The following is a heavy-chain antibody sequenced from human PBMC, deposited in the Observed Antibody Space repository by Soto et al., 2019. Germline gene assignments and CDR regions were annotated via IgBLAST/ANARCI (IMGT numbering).Heavy chain of an antibody. CDR2: IYYSGST. D-gene: IGHD6-6*01. Sequence: SETLSLTCTVSGGSISSSSYYWGWIRQPPGKGLEWIGSIYYSGSTYYNPSLKSRVTISVDTSKNQFSLKLSSVTAADTAVYYCARVHSSSSGYYFDYWGRGTLVTVSS. J-gene: IGHJ4*02. V-gene: IGHV4-39*07. CDR1: GGSISSSSYY. CDR3: ARVHSSSSGYYFDY.